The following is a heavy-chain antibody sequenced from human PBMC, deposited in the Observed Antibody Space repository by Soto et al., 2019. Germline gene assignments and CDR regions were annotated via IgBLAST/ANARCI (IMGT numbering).Heavy chain of an antibody. CDR3: ARAVESRYFDH. V-gene: IGHV4-31*03. CDR1: GGSIGSSGYY. D-gene: IGHD3-3*01. Sequence: SETLSLTCTVSGGSIGSSGYYWSWIRQHPDKGLEWIGYIYYNGNTYSTPSLKSRVTISRDTSKNQFSLKLISVTAADTAVYYCARAVESRYFDHWGQGTLVTVSS. CDR2: IYYNGNT. J-gene: IGHJ4*02.